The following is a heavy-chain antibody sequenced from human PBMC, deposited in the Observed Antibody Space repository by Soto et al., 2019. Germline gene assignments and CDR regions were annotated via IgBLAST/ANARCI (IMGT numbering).Heavy chain of an antibody. D-gene: IGHD5-18*01. V-gene: IGHV4-61*01. Sequence: SETLSLTCTVSGGSVSSGSYYWSWIRQPPGKGLEWIGYIYYSGGTNYNPSLKSRVTISVDTSKNQFSLKLSSVTAADTAVYYCARGVDTAMAPLDYWGQGTLVTVSS. J-gene: IGHJ4*02. CDR2: IYYSGGT. CDR3: ARGVDTAMAPLDY. CDR1: GGSVSSGSYY.